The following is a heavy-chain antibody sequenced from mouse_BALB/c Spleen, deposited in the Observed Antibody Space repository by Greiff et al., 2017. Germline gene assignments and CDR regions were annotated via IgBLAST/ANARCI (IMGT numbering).Heavy chain of an antibody. D-gene: IGHD3-1*01. CDR2: ILPGSGST. Sequence: VQLQQSGAGLMKPGASVKISCTATGYTFSSYWIAWVKQRPGHGLEWIGAILPGSGSTNYNEKFKGKATFTADTSTNTAYMQLSSLTSEDSAVYYCARGSSGYLAWFAYWGQGTLVTVSA. V-gene: IGHV1-9*01. J-gene: IGHJ3*01. CDR1: GYTFSSYW. CDR3: ARGSSGYLAWFAY.